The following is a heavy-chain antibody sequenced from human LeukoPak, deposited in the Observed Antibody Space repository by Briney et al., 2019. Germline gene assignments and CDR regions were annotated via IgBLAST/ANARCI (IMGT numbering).Heavy chain of an antibody. CDR3: AKGSGSYDY. CDR2: ISGSGGST. J-gene: IGHJ4*02. CDR1: GFTFSTYG. Sequence: PGGSLRLSCTASGFTFSTYGMTWVRQAPGEGLEWVSGISGSGGSTYYTDSVKGRFTISRDNSKNTLHLQMSSLRAEDTALYYCAKGSGSYDYWGQGTLVTVSS. V-gene: IGHV3-23*01. D-gene: IGHD1-26*01.